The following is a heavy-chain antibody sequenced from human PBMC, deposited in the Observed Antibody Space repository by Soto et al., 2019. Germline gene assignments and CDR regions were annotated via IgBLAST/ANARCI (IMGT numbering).Heavy chain of an antibody. V-gene: IGHV4-34*01. D-gene: IGHD2-2*01. J-gene: IGHJ5*02. CDR3: ARGLVVVPAATDNWFDP. Sequence: SETLSLTCAVYDGCFSGYYWSWFRQPPGKGLEWIGEINHSGSTNYNPSLKSRVTISVDTSKNQFSLKLSSVTAADTAVYYCARGLVVVPAATDNWFDPWGQGTLVTVSS. CDR2: INHSGST. CDR1: DGCFSGYY.